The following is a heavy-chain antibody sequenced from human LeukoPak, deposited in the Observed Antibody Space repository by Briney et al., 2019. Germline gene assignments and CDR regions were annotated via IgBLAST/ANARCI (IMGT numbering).Heavy chain of an antibody. Sequence: GGSLRLSCAASGLSFSSYEMNWVRQAPGKGLEWISYISSTGSAIFYADSVKGRFTISRDNAKNSLYLQMNSLRAEDTAVYYCARGEELGYWGQGTLVTVSS. CDR1: GLSFSSYE. CDR3: ARGEELGY. CDR2: ISSTGSAI. J-gene: IGHJ4*02. V-gene: IGHV3-48*03. D-gene: IGHD1-7*01.